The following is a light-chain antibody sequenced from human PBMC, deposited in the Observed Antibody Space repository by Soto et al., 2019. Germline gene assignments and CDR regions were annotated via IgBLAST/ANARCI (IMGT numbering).Light chain of an antibody. J-gene: IGLJ2*01. CDR1: SSDVGSYNL. Sequence: QSALTQPASVSGSPGQSITISCTGTSSDVGSYNLVSWYQQHPGKAPKLMIFEVNKRPSGVSNRFSGSKSGNTASLTISGLQAKDEADYYCCSYAGSSTLVFGGGTKLTVL. CDR2: EVN. CDR3: CSYAGSSTLV. V-gene: IGLV2-23*02.